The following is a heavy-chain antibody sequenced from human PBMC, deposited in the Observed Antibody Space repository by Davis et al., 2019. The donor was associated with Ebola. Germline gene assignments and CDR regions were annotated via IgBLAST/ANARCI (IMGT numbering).Heavy chain of an antibody. CDR2: ISYDGSNK. Sequence: GGSLRLSCAASGFTFSSYGMHWVRQAPGKGLEWVAVISYDGSNKYYADSVKGRFTISRDNSKNTLYLQMNSLRAEDTAVYYCAKDLGYCSSTSCSPLGDYWGQGTLVTVSS. CDR1: GFTFSSYG. D-gene: IGHD2-2*01. V-gene: IGHV3-30*18. J-gene: IGHJ4*02. CDR3: AKDLGYCSSTSCSPLGDY.